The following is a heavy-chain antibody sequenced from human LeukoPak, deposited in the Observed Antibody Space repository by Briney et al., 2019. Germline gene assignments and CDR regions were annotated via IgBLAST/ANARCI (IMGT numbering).Heavy chain of an antibody. J-gene: IGHJ4*02. V-gene: IGHV3-53*01. Sequence: PGGSLRLSCTVSGFTVSSNSMSWVRQAPGKGLEWVSFIYSDNTHYSDSVKGRFTISRDNSKNSLYLQMNSLRAEDTAVYYCARGAVSYGSDFDYWGQGTLVTVSS. CDR2: IYSDNT. CDR1: GFTVSSNS. D-gene: IGHD5-18*01. CDR3: ARGAVSYGSDFDY.